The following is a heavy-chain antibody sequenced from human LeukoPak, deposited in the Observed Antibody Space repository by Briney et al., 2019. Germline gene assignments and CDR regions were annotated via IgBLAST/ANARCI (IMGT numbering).Heavy chain of an antibody. CDR1: GVTLSNHA. CDR3: AKGGLGSDILTTCDP. V-gene: IGHV3-23*01. D-gene: IGHD3-9*01. Sequence: GGSLRLSCAASGVTLSNHAMNWVRQAPGKGLEWVSGISGGAGSTYYADSVKGRFTISRDNSNNALYLQMNSLRAEDTAVYYCAKGGLGSDILTTCDPWGQGTLVTVSS. CDR2: ISGGAGST. J-gene: IGHJ5*02.